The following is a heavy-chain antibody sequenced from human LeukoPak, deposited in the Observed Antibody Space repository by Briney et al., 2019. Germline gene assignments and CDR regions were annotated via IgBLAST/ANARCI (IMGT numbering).Heavy chain of an antibody. Sequence: GGSLRLSCTASGFTFGDYAMSWFRQAPGKGLEWVGFIRSKAYGGTTEYAASEKGRFTISRDDSKSIAYLQMNSLKTEDTAVYYRTSAALYAGFDYWGQGTLVTVSS. CDR2: IRSKAYGGTT. CDR3: TSAALYAGFDY. D-gene: IGHD2/OR15-2a*01. CDR1: GFTFGDYA. V-gene: IGHV3-49*03. J-gene: IGHJ4*02.